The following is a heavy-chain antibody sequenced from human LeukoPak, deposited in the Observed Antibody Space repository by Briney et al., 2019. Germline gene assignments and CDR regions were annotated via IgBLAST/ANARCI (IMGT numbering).Heavy chain of an antibody. CDR1: GFTFSSYG. Sequence: GGSLRLSCAASGFTFSSYGMHWVRQAPGKGLEWVSSISSSSTYIYYADSMKGRFTISRDNAKNSLYLQMYSLRAEDTAVYYCARDNHGDYDAFDIWGQGTMVTVSS. CDR2: ISSSSTYI. J-gene: IGHJ3*02. V-gene: IGHV3-21*01. CDR3: ARDNHGDYDAFDI. D-gene: IGHD4-17*01.